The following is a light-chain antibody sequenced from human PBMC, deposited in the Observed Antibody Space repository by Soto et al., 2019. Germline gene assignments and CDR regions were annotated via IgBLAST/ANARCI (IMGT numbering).Light chain of an antibody. CDR1: QSVNNY. Sequence: EIVLTQSPATLSLSPGERATLSCRASQSVNNYLAWYQQKPGQAPRLLIYDASKRATGIPDRFSGSGSGTDFTLIISSLEPEDCAMYYCQQRSNWPSTFGPGTKVDFK. V-gene: IGKV3-11*01. J-gene: IGKJ3*01. CDR3: QQRSNWPST. CDR2: DAS.